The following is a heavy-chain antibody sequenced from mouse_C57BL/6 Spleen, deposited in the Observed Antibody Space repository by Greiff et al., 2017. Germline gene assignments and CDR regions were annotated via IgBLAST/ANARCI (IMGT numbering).Heavy chain of an antibody. J-gene: IGHJ2*01. CDR2: YPGSGNTY. V-gene: IGHV1-83*01. CDR1: YTFTDYYM. CDR3: RLRRGDYFDY. D-gene: IGHD2-12*01. Sequence: VQLQQSGPELVKPGASVKMSCKASGYTFTDYYMHWVKQKPGKGLEWIGEIYPGSGNTYYNEKFKGKATLTADTSSSTAYMQLSSLTSEDSAVYFCARLRRGDYFDYWGQGTTLTVSS.